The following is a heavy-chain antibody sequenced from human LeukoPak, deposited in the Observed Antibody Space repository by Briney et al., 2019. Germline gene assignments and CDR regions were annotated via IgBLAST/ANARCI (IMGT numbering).Heavy chain of an antibody. Sequence: GGSLRLSCAASGFTFSSYSMNWVRQAPGKGLEWVSSISSSSSYIYYADSVKGRFTTSRDNAKNSLYLQMNGLRAEDTAVYYCARMIVATLYYFDYWGQGTLVTVSS. CDR1: GFTFSSYS. CDR2: ISSSSSYI. J-gene: IGHJ4*02. D-gene: IGHD5-12*01. V-gene: IGHV3-21*01. CDR3: ARMIVATLYYFDY.